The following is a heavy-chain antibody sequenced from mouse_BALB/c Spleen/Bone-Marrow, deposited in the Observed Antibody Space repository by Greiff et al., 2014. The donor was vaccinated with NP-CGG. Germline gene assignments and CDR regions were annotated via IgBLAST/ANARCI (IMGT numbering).Heavy chain of an antibody. CDR1: GFNIEDTY. Sequence: VLLQLSGAVLVKPGASVKLSCTASGFNIEDTYMHWVKQRPEQGLEWIGRIDPANGNTKYDPKFQGKATITADTSSNTAYLQLSSLTSEDTAVYYCAEITTAAYYVMDYWGQGTSVTVSS. CDR3: AEITTAAYYVMDY. V-gene: IGHV14-3*02. D-gene: IGHD1-2*01. J-gene: IGHJ4*01. CDR2: IDPANGNT.